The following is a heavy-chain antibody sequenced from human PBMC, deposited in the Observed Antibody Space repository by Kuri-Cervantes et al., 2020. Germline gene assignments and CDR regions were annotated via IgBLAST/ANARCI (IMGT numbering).Heavy chain of an antibody. V-gene: IGHV1-2*04. Sequence: ASVKVSCKASGYTFTGYYMHWVRQAPGQGLEWMGWINPNSGGTNYAQKFQGWVTMTRDTSIGTAYMELSRLRSDDTAVYYCAREVIAAAGMGFDPWGQGTLVTVSS. CDR1: GYTFTGYY. J-gene: IGHJ5*02. CDR2: INPNSGGT. D-gene: IGHD6-13*01. CDR3: AREVIAAAGMGFDP.